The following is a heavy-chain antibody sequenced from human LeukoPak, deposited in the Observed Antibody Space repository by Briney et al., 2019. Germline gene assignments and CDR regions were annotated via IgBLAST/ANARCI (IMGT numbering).Heavy chain of an antibody. D-gene: IGHD3-10*01. CDR3: AKDLPMTPRGY. J-gene: IGHJ4*02. Sequence: GGSLRLSCAASGFTFSSYAMSRVRQAPGKGLEWVSAISGSGGSTYYADSVKGRFTISRVNSKNTLYLQMNSLRAEDTAVYYCAKDLPMTPRGYWGQGTLVTVSS. CDR1: GFTFSSYA. V-gene: IGHV3-23*01. CDR2: ISGSGGST.